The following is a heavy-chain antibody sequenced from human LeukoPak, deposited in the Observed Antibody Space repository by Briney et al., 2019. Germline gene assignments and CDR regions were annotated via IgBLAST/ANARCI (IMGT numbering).Heavy chain of an antibody. D-gene: IGHD1-26*01. CDR3: ARDLMGYSGSYYYYYYMDV. Sequence: SETLSLTCTVSGYSISSGYYWGWIRQPPGKGLEWIGSIYHSGSTYYNPSLKSRVTISVDTSKNQFSLKLSSVTAADTAVYYCARDLMGYSGSYYYYYYMDVWGKGTTVTVSS. CDR2: IYHSGST. V-gene: IGHV4-38-2*02. J-gene: IGHJ6*03. CDR1: GYSISSGYY.